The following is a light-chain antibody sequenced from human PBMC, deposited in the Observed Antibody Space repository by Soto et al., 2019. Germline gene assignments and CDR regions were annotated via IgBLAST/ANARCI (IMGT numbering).Light chain of an antibody. Sequence: MVMTQSPATLSVSPGERATLSCRASQSVSSNLAWYQQKPGQAPRLLIYGASTRATGIPARFSGSGSGTEFTLTISSLQSEDFAVYYCQQYNNWPPWTFGQGTKVDIX. V-gene: IGKV3-15*01. CDR3: QQYNNWPPWT. CDR1: QSVSSN. J-gene: IGKJ1*01. CDR2: GAS.